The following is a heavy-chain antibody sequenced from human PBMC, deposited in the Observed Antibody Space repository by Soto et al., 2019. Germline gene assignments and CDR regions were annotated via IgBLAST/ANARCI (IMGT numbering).Heavy chain of an antibody. CDR3: ARFLDRTYYYDSSGSNGGAFDI. D-gene: IGHD3-22*01. CDR1: GGTFSSYA. V-gene: IGHV1-69*13. J-gene: IGHJ3*02. Sequence: SVKVSCKASGGTFSSYAISWVRQAPGQGLEWMGGIIPIFGTANYAQKFQGRVTITADESTSTAYMELSSLRSEDAAVYYCARFLDRTYYYDSSGSNGGAFDIWGQGTMVTVSS. CDR2: IIPIFGTA.